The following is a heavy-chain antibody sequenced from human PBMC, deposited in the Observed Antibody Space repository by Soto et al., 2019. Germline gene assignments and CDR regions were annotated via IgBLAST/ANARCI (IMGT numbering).Heavy chain of an antibody. V-gene: IGHV4-31*03. J-gene: IGHJ5*02. D-gene: IGHD3-22*01. CDR2: IYYSGST. Sequence: SETLSLTCTVSGGSISSGGYYWSWIRQHPGKGLEWIGYIYYSGSTYYNPSLKNRVTISVDTSKNQFYLKLSSVTAADTAVYYCARADITYYYDSSGWFDPWGQGTLVTVSS. CDR3: ARADITYYYDSSGWFDP. CDR1: GGSISSGGYY.